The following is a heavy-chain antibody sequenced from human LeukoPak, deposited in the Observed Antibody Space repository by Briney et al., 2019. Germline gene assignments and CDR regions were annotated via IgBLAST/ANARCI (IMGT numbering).Heavy chain of an antibody. V-gene: IGHV3-21*01. J-gene: IGHJ4*02. D-gene: IGHD3-16*02. CDR2: ISSSSSYI. CDR1: VFTFSSYI. Sequence: GGSLRLSCAASVFTFSSYIMNWVRQAPGKGLEWVSSISSSSSYIYYADSVKGRFTISSDNAKNSLYLQMNSLRAEDTAVYYCAREQYDYVWGSYRQGGFDYWGQGTLVTVSS. CDR3: AREQYDYVWGSYRQGGFDY.